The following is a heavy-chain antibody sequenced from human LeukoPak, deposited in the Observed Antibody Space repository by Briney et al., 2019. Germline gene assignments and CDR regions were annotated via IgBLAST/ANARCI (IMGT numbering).Heavy chain of an antibody. CDR2: IYYSGST. J-gene: IGHJ6*02. D-gene: IGHD3-3*01. V-gene: IGHV4-31*03. CDR3: ARDVRFLEWSTGDYYYYGMDV. Sequence: SETLSLTCTVSGGSISSGGYYWSWIRQHPGQGLEWIGYIYYSGSTYYNPSLKSRVTISVDTSKNQFSLKLSSVTAADTAVYYCARDVRFLEWSTGDYYYYGMDVWGQGTTVTVSS. CDR1: GGSISSGGYY.